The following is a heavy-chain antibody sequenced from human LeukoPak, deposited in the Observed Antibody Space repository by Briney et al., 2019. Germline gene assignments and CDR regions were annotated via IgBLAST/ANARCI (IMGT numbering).Heavy chain of an antibody. D-gene: IGHD3-22*01. CDR3: AGLVGRYSSGLYYYYFDY. V-gene: IGHV4-4*02. J-gene: IGHJ4*02. CDR1: GDSINSLDL. CDR2: MYLSGTT. Sequence: SETLSLTCTVSGDSINSLDLWSWVRQPPGKGLEWIGEMYLSGTTHSNPSVKSRVTISIDKSKNQFFLNLSSVTAADTAVYYCAGLVGRYSSGLYYYYFDYWGQGILVTVSS.